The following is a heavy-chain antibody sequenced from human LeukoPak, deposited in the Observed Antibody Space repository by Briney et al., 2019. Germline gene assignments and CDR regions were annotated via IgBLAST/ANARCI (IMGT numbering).Heavy chain of an antibody. V-gene: IGHV3-53*01. CDR3: GRERIAAAGGYYYMDV. Sequence: GGSLRHSCAASGFTVSSHYMSWVRPAPGKGLEWVTVIYSGGSTYYEDSVKGRFTISRDNSKNTLYLQMNSLRAEDTAVYYCGRERIAAAGGYYYMDVWGKGTTVTVSS. D-gene: IGHD6-13*01. CDR2: IYSGGST. CDR1: GFTVSSHY. J-gene: IGHJ6*03.